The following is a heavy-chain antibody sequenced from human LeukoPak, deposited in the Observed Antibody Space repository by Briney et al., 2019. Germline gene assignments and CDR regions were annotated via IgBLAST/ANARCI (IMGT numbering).Heavy chain of an antibody. Sequence: SETLSLTCTVSGGSVSSGGYYWSWIREPPGKGLEWIGSVYHSGETYYNPSLNSRVTISVDRSKNQLSLKLSSVTAADTAVYYCARRSHSSGWDYFDYWGQGTLVTVSS. V-gene: IGHV4-30-2*01. D-gene: IGHD6-19*01. J-gene: IGHJ4*02. CDR2: VYHSGET. CDR1: GGSVSSGGYY. CDR3: ARRSHSSGWDYFDY.